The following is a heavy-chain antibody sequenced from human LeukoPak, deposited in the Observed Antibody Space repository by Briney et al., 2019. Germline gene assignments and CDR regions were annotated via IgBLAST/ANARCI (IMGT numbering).Heavy chain of an antibody. CDR3: ARVTQTDYDFDY. V-gene: IGHV4-61*02. Sequence: SETLSLTCTVSGCSISSGAYYWSWIRQPAGQGLEWIVRIYTSGSTNYNPSLKSRVTISLDTSKNQSSLKLSSVTAADTAVYYCARVTQTDYDFDYWGQGTLVTVSS. J-gene: IGHJ4*02. CDR1: GCSISSGAYY. D-gene: IGHD4-17*01. CDR2: IYTSGST.